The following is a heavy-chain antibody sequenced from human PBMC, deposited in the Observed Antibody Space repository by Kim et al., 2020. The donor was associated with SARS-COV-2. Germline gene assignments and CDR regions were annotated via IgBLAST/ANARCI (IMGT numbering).Heavy chain of an antibody. CDR1: GYTFTSYG. V-gene: IGHV1-18*01. J-gene: IGHJ6*02. CDR2: ISAYNGNT. CDR3: ARVESSKRDYYYGMDV. Sequence: ASVKVSCKASGYTFTSYGISWVRQAPGQGLEWMGWISAYNGNTNYAQKLQGRVTMTTDTSTSTAYMELRSLRSDDTAVYYCARVESSKRDYYYGMDVWGQGTTVTVSS.